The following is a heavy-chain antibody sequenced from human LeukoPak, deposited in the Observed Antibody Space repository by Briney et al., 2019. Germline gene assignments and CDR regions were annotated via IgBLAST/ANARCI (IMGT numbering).Heavy chain of an antibody. CDR3: AREVGIGYFDY. Sequence: TGGSLRLSCAASGFTFSSYSMNWVRQAPGKGLEWVSSISSSSNYIYYADSVKGRFTISRDNAKNSLYLQMHNLRAEDTAVYYCAREVGIGYFDYWGQGTLVTVSS. CDR2: ISSSSNYI. J-gene: IGHJ4*02. CDR1: GFTFSSYS. V-gene: IGHV3-21*01. D-gene: IGHD1-26*01.